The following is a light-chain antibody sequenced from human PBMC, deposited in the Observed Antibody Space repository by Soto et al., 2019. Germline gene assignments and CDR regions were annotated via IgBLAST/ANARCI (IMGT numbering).Light chain of an antibody. V-gene: IGKV3-20*01. J-gene: IGKJ3*01. CDR3: QQFGT. Sequence: EILMTQSPATLSVSPGERATLSCRASQTVSNSYLAWYQQKPGQAPRLLIYGASTRAADIPDRFSGSGSGTDFTLTISRLEPEDFAVYYCQQFGTFGPGTKVDFK. CDR1: QTVSNSY. CDR2: GAS.